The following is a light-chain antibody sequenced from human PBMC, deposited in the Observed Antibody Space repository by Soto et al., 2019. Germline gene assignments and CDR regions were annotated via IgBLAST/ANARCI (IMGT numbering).Light chain of an antibody. CDR2: LNSDGSH. CDR1: SGHSSYA. Sequence: QPVLTKSPSASASLGASVKLTCTLSSGHSSYAIAWHQQQPEKGPRYLMKLNSDGSHSKGDGIPDRFSGSSSGAERYLTIYSLQSEDEADYYCQTWGTGIWVFGGGTKLTVL. J-gene: IGLJ3*02. CDR3: QTWGTGIWV. V-gene: IGLV4-69*01.